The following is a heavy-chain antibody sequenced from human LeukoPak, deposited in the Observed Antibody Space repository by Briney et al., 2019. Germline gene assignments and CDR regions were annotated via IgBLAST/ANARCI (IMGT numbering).Heavy chain of an antibody. Sequence: PSETLSLTCTVSGASISSYYWSWFRQPPGKGLEWIGYIFDSGSTNCNPSLKSRVTISVAMSKTQFSLKLRSVTAADTAVYYCARHGGATMVRGVLVDAFDIWGQGTMVTVSS. CDR3: ARHGGATMVRGVLVDAFDI. V-gene: IGHV4-59*08. J-gene: IGHJ3*02. CDR1: GASISSYY. D-gene: IGHD3-10*01. CDR2: IFDSGST.